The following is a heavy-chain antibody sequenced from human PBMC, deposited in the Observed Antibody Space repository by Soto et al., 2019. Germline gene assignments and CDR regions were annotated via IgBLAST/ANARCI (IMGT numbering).Heavy chain of an antibody. CDR2: ICYSGRT. V-gene: IGHV4-31*03. Sequence: SATLSLTCTVSGGSISSGGYNWRWIRQHPGKGLEWLGYICYSGRTDYNPSLHSRVSIAVDTTENQFSLKLTSVTAADTSVYYCARGSFSSSSSWFDPWGRGTLVTLSS. D-gene: IGHD6-6*01. CDR1: GGSISSGGYN. J-gene: IGHJ5*02. CDR3: ARGSFSSSSSWFDP.